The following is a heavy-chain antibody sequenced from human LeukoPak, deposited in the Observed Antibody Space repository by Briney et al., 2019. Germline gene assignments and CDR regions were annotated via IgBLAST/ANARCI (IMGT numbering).Heavy chain of an antibody. Sequence: SETLSLTCAVYGGSFSGYYWSWIRHPPGKGLEWIGEINHSGSTNYNPSLKSRVTISVDTSKNQFSLKLSSVTAADTAMYYCASGYSYGFDYWGQGTLVTVSS. CDR2: INHSGST. D-gene: IGHD5-18*01. V-gene: IGHV4-34*01. J-gene: IGHJ4*02. CDR3: ASGYSYGFDY. CDR1: GGSFSGYY.